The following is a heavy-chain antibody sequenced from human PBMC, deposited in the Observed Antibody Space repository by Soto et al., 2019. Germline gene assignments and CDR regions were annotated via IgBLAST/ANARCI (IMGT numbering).Heavy chain of an antibody. J-gene: IGHJ4*02. CDR3: ARAHTRYPQGRSTDY. CDR2: INHSGST. CDR1: GGSFSGYY. D-gene: IGHD3-16*02. V-gene: IGHV4-34*01. Sequence: QVQLQQWGAGLLKPSETLSLTCAVYGGSFSGYYWSWIRQPPGKGLEWIGEINHSGSTNYNPSLKGRVTISVDTAKNQFSLKLSSVTAADTAVYYCARAHTRYPQGRSTDYWGQGTLVTVSS.